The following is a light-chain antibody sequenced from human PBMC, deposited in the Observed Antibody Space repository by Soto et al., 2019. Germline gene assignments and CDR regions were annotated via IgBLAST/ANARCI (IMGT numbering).Light chain of an antibody. CDR3: QQYLSAPLLT. CDR2: AAS. J-gene: IGKJ4*01. V-gene: IGKV1-27*01. Sequence: DIQMTQSPSSLSASVGDRVAITCRASQGISNYLAWYQQEPGKVPKLLIYAASTLQSGVPSRFSAGGSGTDFTLTISSLQPEDVATYYCQQYLSAPLLTFGGGTKVEI. CDR1: QGISNY.